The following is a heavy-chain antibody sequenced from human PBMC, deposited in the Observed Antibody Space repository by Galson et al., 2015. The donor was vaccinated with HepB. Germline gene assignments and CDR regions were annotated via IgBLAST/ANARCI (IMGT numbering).Heavy chain of an antibody. V-gene: IGHV4-59*08. CDR2: MFYGGSTNYT. CDR1: GTSITSDY. D-gene: IGHD3-22*01. CDR3: ARDYYDSSGPLWAPRHFGFDP. Sequence: SETLSLTCTVSGTSITSDYWSWIRQPPGKGLEWIGFMFYGGSTNYTNYNPSVKSRVTISVDTSKTQFSLRLTSVTAADTAVYYCARDYYDSSGPLWAPRHFGFDPWGQGTLVTVSS. J-gene: IGHJ5*02.